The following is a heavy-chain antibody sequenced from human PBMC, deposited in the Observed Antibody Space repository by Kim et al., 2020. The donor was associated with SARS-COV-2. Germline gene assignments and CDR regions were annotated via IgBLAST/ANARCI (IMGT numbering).Heavy chain of an antibody. CDR3: ARGVSGTKAMDV. Sequence: ASVKVSCKASGYTFTSYYIHWVRQAPGQGLEWMGMINPSGGSTNYAQKIQGRVTMTRDTSTSTVHMELSSLRSEDTAVYYCARGVSGTKAMDVWGQGTTVTVSS. V-gene: IGHV1-46*01. D-gene: IGHD6-19*01. J-gene: IGHJ6*02. CDR1: GYTFTSYY. CDR2: INPSGGST.